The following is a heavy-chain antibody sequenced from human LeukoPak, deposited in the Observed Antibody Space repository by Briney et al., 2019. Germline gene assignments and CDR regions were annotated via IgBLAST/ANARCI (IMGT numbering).Heavy chain of an antibody. D-gene: IGHD6-19*01. CDR3: ARARVAGTVPFDP. Sequence: PSETLSLTCTVSGGSISSSSYYWGWIRQPPGKGLEWIGSIYYSGSTYYNPSLKSRVTISVDTSKNQFSLKLSSVTAADTAVYYCARARVAGTVPFDPWGQGTLVTVSS. CDR2: IYYSGST. V-gene: IGHV4-39*07. J-gene: IGHJ5*02. CDR1: GGSISSSSYY.